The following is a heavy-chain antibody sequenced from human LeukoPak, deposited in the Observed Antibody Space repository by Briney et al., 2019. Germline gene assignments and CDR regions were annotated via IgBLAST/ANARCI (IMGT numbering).Heavy chain of an antibody. V-gene: IGHV3-33*01. Sequence: GGSLRLSCAASGFTFSSYGMHWVRQAPGKGLEWVAVIWYDGSNKYYADSVKGRFTISKDNSKNTLYLQMNSLRADDTAVYYCGSYGGSGGLIDYWGQGALVTVSS. CDR2: IWYDGSNK. CDR3: GSYGGSGGLIDY. CDR1: GFTFSSYG. J-gene: IGHJ4*02. D-gene: IGHD4-23*01.